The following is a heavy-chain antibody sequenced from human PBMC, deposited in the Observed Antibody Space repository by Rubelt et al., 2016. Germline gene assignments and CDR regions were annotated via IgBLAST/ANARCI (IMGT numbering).Heavy chain of an antibody. CDR1: GFTFRSYV. Sequence: EVQLVESGGGLVQPGGSLRLSCAASGFTFRSYVMSWVRQAPGKGLEWVSGMSGSGGNTYYADSVKGRFTISRDNSKNTLYLQMNSLRAEDTAVYYCAKDYDYYGSDYWGQGTLVTVSS. V-gene: IGHV3-23*04. J-gene: IGHJ4*02. CDR2: MSGSGGNT. CDR3: AKDYDYYGSDY. D-gene: IGHD3-10*01.